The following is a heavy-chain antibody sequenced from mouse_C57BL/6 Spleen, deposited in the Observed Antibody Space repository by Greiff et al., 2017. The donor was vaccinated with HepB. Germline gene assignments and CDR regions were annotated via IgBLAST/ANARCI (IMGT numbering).Heavy chain of an antibody. D-gene: IGHD3-1*01. J-gene: IGHJ2*01. Sequence: VQLQQSGAELVRPGTSVKVSCKASGYAFTNYLIEWVKQRPGQGLEWIGVINPGSGGTNYNEKFKGKATLTADKSSSTAYMQLSSLTSEDSAVYSCARSRSSGWVPYYCDYWGQGTTLTVSS. CDR1: GYAFTNYL. CDR2: INPGSGGT. CDR3: ARSRSSGWVPYYCDY. V-gene: IGHV1-54*01.